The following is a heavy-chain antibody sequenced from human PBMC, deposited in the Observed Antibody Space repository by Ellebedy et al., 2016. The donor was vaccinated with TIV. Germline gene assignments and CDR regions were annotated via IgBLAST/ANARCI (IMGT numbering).Heavy chain of an antibody. V-gene: IGHV3-7*03. CDR2: INQDGSRI. Sequence: GESLKISCAASGFTFNSYWMSWVRQAPGEGLEWVANINQDGSRIYYVDSVKGRFTISRDNAKNSVYLRMDTLRVEDTDVYHCVRDGAYGDYSPGYYGMDVWGQGTTVTVSS. J-gene: IGHJ6*02. D-gene: IGHD3-22*01. CDR3: VRDGAYGDYSPGYYGMDV. CDR1: GFTFNSYW.